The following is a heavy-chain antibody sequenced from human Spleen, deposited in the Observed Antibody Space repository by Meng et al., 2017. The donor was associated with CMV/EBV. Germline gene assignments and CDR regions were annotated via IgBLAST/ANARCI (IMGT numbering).Heavy chain of an antibody. V-gene: IGHV4-31*02. J-gene: IGHJ5*02. CDR2: ISSSGNP. CDR1: GDRD. CDR3: ARHERYNLNYRPSRGRGWFDP. Sequence: GDRDWSWIRQRPGKSLEWIGYISSSGNPYYNPSLKNRVTISTDSSKSHFSLEVTSVTAVNTTVYYCARHERYNLNYRPSRGRGWFDPWGQGTLVTVSS. D-gene: IGHD1-7*01.